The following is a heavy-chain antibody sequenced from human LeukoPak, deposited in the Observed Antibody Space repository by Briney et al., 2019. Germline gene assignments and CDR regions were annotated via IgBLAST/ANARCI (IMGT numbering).Heavy chain of an antibody. Sequence: ASVKVSCKASGYTFSNYAMNWVRQAPGQGLERMGWIHTNTGNPTYGQGFTGRFVFSLDTSVSTAYLQISDIKAEDNAVYYCARKNNFDAFDIWGQGTMVTVSS. J-gene: IGHJ3*02. CDR1: GYTFSNYA. V-gene: IGHV7-4-1*02. CDR2: IHTNTGNP. CDR3: ARKNNFDAFDI. D-gene: IGHD2/OR15-2a*01.